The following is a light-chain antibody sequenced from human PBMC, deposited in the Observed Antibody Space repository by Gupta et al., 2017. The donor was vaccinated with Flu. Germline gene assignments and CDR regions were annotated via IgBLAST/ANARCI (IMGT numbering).Light chain of an antibody. CDR3: QQRSTRCS. Sequence: ELVLTQSPATLSLSPGERATLSCRASQSVSSYLAWYQQKPGQAPRLLIYDASNRATGITGRFSGSGSRKDFPLTISRLEHEDFAVYYCQQRSTRCSFGGGTKVEIK. CDR2: DAS. V-gene: IGKV3-11*01. J-gene: IGKJ4*02. CDR1: QSVSSY.